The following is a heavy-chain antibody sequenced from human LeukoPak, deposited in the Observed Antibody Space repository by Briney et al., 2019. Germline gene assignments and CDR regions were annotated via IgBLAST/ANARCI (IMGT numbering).Heavy chain of an antibody. V-gene: IGHV4-34*01. J-gene: IGHJ4*02. CDR3: ARRRLGWYSVDY. D-gene: IGHD6-19*01. CDR2: INHSGST. CDR1: GGSFSGYY. Sequence: SETLSLTCAVYGGSFSGYYWSWIRQPRGKGLEWIGEINHSGSTNYNPSLKSRVTISVDTSKNQFSLKLSSVTAADTAVYYCARRRLGWYSVDYWGQGTLVTVSS.